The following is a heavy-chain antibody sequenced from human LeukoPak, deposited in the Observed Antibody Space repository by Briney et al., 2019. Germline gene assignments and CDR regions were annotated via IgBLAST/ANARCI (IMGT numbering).Heavy chain of an antibody. D-gene: IGHD5-12*01. V-gene: IGHV4-59*01. CDR1: GGSISSYY. CDR2: IYYSGST. J-gene: IGHJ6*02. Sequence: SETLSLTCTVSGGSISSYYWSWIRQPPGKGLEWIGYIYYSGSTNYNPSLKSRLTLSVETSKNQFSLNLNSVTAADTAVYYCARVGVMATVNGYRYHSLDVWGQGTTVTVSS. CDR3: ARVGVMATVNGYRYHSLDV.